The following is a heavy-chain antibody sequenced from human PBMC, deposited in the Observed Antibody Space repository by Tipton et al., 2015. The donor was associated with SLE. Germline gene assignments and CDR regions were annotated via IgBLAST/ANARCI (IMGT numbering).Heavy chain of an antibody. D-gene: IGHD4-23*01. CDR3: ATDGGAGGNADN. Sequence: TLSLTCTVSSDSFGTVGYYWSWIRQHPAKGLEWIGSISNSGRTAYNPSLKTRVAISLDSSKNQFSLTLRSVTAADTAVYYCATDGGAGGNADNWGQGTLVTVSS. CDR1: SDSFGTVGYY. CDR2: ISNSGRT. V-gene: IGHV4-39*07. J-gene: IGHJ4*02.